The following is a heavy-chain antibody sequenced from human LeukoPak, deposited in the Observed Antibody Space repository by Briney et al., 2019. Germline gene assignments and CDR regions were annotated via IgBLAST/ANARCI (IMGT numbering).Heavy chain of an antibody. CDR2: ISGSGGST. V-gene: IGHV3-23*01. Sequence: GGSLRLSCAASGFTFSSYAMSWVRQAPGKGLEWVSAISGSGGSTYYADSVKGRFAISRDNSKNTLYLQMNSLRAEDTAVYYCAKGGGYSYAYYFDYWGQGTLVTVSS. CDR1: GFTFSSYA. J-gene: IGHJ4*02. D-gene: IGHD5-18*01. CDR3: AKGGGYSYAYYFDY.